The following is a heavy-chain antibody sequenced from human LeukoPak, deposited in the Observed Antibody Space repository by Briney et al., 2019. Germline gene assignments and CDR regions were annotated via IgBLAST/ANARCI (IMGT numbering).Heavy chain of an antibody. V-gene: IGHV4-34*01. D-gene: IGHD3-3*01. CDR2: INHSGST. CDR1: GFTVSSNY. J-gene: IGHJ5*02. CDR3: ARVHYDFWSGPNWFDP. Sequence: GSLRLSCAASGFTVSSNYVSWIRQSPGKGLEWIGEINHSGSTNYNPSLESRVTISLDTSKNQFSLKLSSVTAADTAVYYCARVHYDFWSGPNWFDPWGQGTLVTVSS.